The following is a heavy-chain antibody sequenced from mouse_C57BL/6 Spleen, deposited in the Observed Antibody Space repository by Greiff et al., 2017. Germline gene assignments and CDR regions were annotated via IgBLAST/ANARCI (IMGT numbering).Heavy chain of an antibody. Sequence: ESGAELVRPGASVKLSCKASGYTFTDYYINWVKQRPGQGLEWIARIYPGSGNTYYNEKFKGKATLTAEKSSSTAYMQLSSLTSEDSAVYFCARDDYDVRYAMDYWGQGTSVTVSS. V-gene: IGHV1-76*01. CDR2: IYPGSGNT. D-gene: IGHD2-4*01. CDR3: ARDDYDVRYAMDY. CDR1: GYTFTDYY. J-gene: IGHJ4*01.